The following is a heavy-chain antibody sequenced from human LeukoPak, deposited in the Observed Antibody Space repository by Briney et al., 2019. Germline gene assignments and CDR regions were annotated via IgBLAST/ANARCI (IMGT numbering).Heavy chain of an antibody. Sequence: SETLSLTCAVYGGSFSGYYWSWIRQPPGKGLEWIGEINHSGSTNYNPSLKSRVTISVDTSKNQFSLKLSPVTAADTAVYYCARDYCSGGSCYWDSGVAFDIWGQGTMVTVSS. CDR3: ARDYCSGGSCYWDSGVAFDI. V-gene: IGHV4-34*01. CDR1: GGSFSGYY. CDR2: INHSGST. J-gene: IGHJ3*02. D-gene: IGHD2-15*01.